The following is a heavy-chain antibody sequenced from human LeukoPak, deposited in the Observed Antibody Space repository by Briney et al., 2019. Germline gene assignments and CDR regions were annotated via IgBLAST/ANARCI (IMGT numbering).Heavy chain of an antibody. D-gene: IGHD3-3*01. J-gene: IGHJ4*02. CDR1: GFTFSSYG. Sequence: GRSLRLSCAASGFTFSSYGMHWVRQAPGKGLEWVSVIWYDGSNKYYADSVKGRFTISRDDSKNTLYLQMNSLRAEDTAVYYCAKVGFSEMEWLLYSDHWGQGTLVTVSS. CDR3: AKVGFSEMEWLLYSDH. CDR2: IWYDGSNK. V-gene: IGHV3-33*06.